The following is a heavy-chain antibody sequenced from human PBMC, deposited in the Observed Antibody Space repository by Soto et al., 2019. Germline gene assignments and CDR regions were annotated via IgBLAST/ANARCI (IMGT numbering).Heavy chain of an antibody. CDR2: ISGSGGST. J-gene: IGHJ6*02. Sequence: EVQLLESGGGLVQPGGSLRLSCAASGFTFSSSAMSWVRQAPGKGLEWVSAISGSGGSTYYADSVKGRFTISRDNSKNTLYLQMNSLRAEDTAVYYCAKDSLRGYYYGMDVWVQGTTVTVSS. CDR1: GFTFSSSA. D-gene: IGHD3-16*01. CDR3: AKDSLRGYYYGMDV. V-gene: IGHV3-23*01.